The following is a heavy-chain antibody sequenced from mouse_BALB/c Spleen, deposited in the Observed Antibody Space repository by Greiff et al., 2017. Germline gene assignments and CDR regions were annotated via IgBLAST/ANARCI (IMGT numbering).Heavy chain of an antibody. D-gene: IGHD1-1*01. CDR2: ISYSGST. V-gene: IGHV3-8*02. CDR1: GDSITSGY. J-gene: IGHJ1*01. Sequence: EVMLVESGPSLVKPSQTLSLTCSVTGDSITSGYWNWIRKFPGNKLEYMGYISYSGSTYYNPSLKSRISITRDTSKNQYYLQLNSVTTEDTATYYCASYYGSSPSYWYFDVWGAGTTVTVSS. CDR3: ASYYGSSPSYWYFDV.